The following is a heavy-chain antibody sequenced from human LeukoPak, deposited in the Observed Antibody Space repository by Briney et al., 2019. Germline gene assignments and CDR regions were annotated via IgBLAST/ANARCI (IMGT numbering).Heavy chain of an antibody. V-gene: IGHV4-4*09. J-gene: IGHJ6*03. CDR1: GGSISSYY. CDR3: ARLARSTSGSRGPYYYYYYMDV. CDR2: IYTSGST. Sequence: TSGTLSLTCTVSGGSISSYYWSWIRQPPGKGLEWIGYIYTSGSTNYNPSLKSRVTISVDTSKNQFSLKLSSVTAADTAVYYCARLARSTSGSRGPYYYYYYMDVWGKGTTVTVSS. D-gene: IGHD2-2*01.